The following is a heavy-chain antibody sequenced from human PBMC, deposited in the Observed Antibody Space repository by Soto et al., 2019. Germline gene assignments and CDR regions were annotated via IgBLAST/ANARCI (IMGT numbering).Heavy chain of an antibody. CDR1: GFTFSSSA. J-gene: IGHJ5*02. CDR3: ATRIGNIGWYWLDT. D-gene: IGHD6-19*01. Sequence: SVKVSCKASGFTFSSSAVQWVRQARGQRLEWIGWIVLGNGNTNYAQKFQERVTITRDMSTSTAYMEVRSLTSEDTAVYYCATRIGNIGWYWLDTWGQGTLVTVSS. CDR2: IVLGNGNT. V-gene: IGHV1-58*01.